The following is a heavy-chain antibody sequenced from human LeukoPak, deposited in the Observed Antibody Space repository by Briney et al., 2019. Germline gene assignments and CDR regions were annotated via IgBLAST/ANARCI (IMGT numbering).Heavy chain of an antibody. D-gene: IGHD3-10*01. CDR1: GYSISSGYY. Sequence: SETLSLTCAVSGYSISSGYYWGWIRQPPGKGLEWIGSIYHSGSTYYNPSLKSRVTISVDTSKNQFSPKLSSVTAADTAVYYCARRLVTGELLRWFDPWGQGTLVTVSS. CDR3: ARRLVTGELLRWFDP. V-gene: IGHV4-38-2*01. CDR2: IYHSGST. J-gene: IGHJ5*02.